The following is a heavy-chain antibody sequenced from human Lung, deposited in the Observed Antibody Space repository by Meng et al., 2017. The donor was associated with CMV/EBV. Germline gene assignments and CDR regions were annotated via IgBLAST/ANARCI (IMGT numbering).Heavy chain of an antibody. CDR2: MDYRGST. D-gene: IGHD2-2*01. V-gene: IGHV4-30-4*01. J-gene: IGHJ4*02. CDR3: ARGELLWDY. Sequence: QVQLQESGPGLVKPSQTLSLTCTASGDSISSGEYFWSWIRQPPGKGLEWIGYMDYRGSTFYNPSLKSRVTISVDTSKNQFSLKLSSVTAADTAVYFCARGELLWDYWGQGTLVTVSS. CDR1: GDSISSGEYF.